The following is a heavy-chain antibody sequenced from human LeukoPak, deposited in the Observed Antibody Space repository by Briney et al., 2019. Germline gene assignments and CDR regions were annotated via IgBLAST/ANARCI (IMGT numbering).Heavy chain of an antibody. CDR2: ISAYNGNT. V-gene: IGHV1-18*01. D-gene: IGHD2-2*01. Sequence: GASVKVPCTASGYTFTSYGISWVRQAPGQGLEWMGWISAYNGNTNYAQKLQGRVTMTEDTSTDTAYMELSSLRSEDTAVYYCWALVVPAVWENWFDPWGQGTLVTVSS. J-gene: IGHJ5*02. CDR1: GYTFTSYG. CDR3: WALVVPAVWENWFDP.